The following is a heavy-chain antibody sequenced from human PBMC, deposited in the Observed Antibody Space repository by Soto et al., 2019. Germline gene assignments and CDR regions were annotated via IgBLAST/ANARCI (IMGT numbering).Heavy chain of an antibody. Sequence: QVQLVQSGAEVKKPGSSVKVSCKASGGTFSSYAISWVRQAPGQGLEWMGGIIPLFGTANDAQKCQGRVTITADESTSTAYMALSSLRSEDTAVYYCARPGVAGTWLLDYWGQGTLVTVSS. V-gene: IGHV1-69*12. J-gene: IGHJ4*02. D-gene: IGHD6-19*01. CDR1: GGTFSSYA. CDR2: IIPLFGTA. CDR3: ARPGVAGTWLLDY.